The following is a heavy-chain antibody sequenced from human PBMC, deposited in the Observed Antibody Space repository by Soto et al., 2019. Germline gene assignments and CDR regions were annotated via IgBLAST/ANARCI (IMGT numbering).Heavy chain of an antibody. J-gene: IGHJ5*02. V-gene: IGHV1-3*01. CDR1: GFTFTSYA. D-gene: IGHD3-3*01. Sequence: ASVKVSCKASGFTFTSYAMHWVRQAPGQRLEWMGWINAGNGNTKYSQKYQGRVTITRDTSASTSYMELSSLRSEDSAVYYCARVYYDFWSGYYTSWFDPWGQGTLVTVCS. CDR3: ARVYYDFWSGYYTSWFDP. CDR2: INAGNGNT.